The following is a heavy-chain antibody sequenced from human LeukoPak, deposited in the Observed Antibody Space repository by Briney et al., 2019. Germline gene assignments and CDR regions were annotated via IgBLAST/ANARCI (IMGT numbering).Heavy chain of an antibody. J-gene: IGHJ4*02. CDR3: ARGEDYGTNSFDY. CDR1: GFSFSSYE. Sequence: GSLRLSCAASGFSFSSYERNWVRQPPGRGLEWVSYITTSGRTIYYADSVKGRFTTSRDNAKNALYLQMNSLRAEDTAVYYCARGEDYGTNSFDYWGQGTLLTVSS. CDR2: ITTSGRTI. D-gene: IGHD4-17*01. V-gene: IGHV3-48*03.